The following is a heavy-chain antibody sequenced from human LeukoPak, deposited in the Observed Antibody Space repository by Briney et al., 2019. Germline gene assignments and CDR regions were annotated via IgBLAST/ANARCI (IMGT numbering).Heavy chain of an antibody. CDR2: IEHDGSER. CDR3: AAGTGWTSEY. V-gene: IGHV3-7*03. Sequence: GLSLRLSCAASGLTSGSYWMTWVRHTPRQGLEWVANIEHDGSERNYMESVKGRFTISRDNGKNLLHLQMNNLRAEDTAVYYCAAGTGWTSEYWGQGILVIVSS. CDR1: GLTSGSYW. J-gene: IGHJ4*02. D-gene: IGHD2-8*02.